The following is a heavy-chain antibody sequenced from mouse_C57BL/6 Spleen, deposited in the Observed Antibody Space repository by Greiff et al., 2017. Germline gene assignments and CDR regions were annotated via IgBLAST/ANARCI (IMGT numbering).Heavy chain of an antibody. CDR2: IDPSDSDT. Sequence: VQLQQPGAELVRPGSSVKLSCKASGYTFTSYWMHWVKQRPIQGLEWIGNIDPSDSDTPYNQKFKGKATLTVDKSSSTAYMPLSSLTSEDSAVYDCAGGGRTSFDYWGQGTTLTVSS. CDR3: AGGGRTSFDY. J-gene: IGHJ2*01. CDR1: GYTFTSYW. V-gene: IGHV1-52*01.